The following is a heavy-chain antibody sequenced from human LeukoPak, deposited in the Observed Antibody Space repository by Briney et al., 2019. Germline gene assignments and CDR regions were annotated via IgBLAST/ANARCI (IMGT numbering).Heavy chain of an antibody. Sequence: GASVTVSCKTSGYTFTTYFIHWVRQAPGQGLEWMGGINPYSGDTKYAQKVQGRVVMPSDTSISTAYMELSRMMPGAQDVYYCARYWAEPAATDDAFDIWGQGTMVVVSS. CDR3: ARYWAEPAATDDAFDI. CDR2: INPYSGDT. D-gene: IGHD2-15*01. V-gene: IGHV1-2*02. CDR1: GYTFTTYF. J-gene: IGHJ3*02.